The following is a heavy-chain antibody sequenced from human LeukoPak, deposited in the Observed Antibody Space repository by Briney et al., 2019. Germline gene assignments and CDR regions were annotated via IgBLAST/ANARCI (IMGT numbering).Heavy chain of an antibody. CDR1: GGSFSGYY. D-gene: IGHD2-2*01. V-gene: IGHV4-34*01. CDR3: ARREDIVVVPAAIGAFDI. Sequence: SETLSLTCAVYGGSFSGYYWSWIRQPPGKGLEWIGEINHSGSTNYNPSLKSRVTISVDTSKNQFSLKLSSVTAADTAVYYCARREDIVVVPAAIGAFDIWGQGTTVTVSS. J-gene: IGHJ3*02. CDR2: INHSGST.